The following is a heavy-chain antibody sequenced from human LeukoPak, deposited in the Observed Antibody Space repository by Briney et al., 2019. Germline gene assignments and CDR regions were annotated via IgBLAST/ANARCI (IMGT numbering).Heavy chain of an antibody. CDR2: ISSSGSTI. CDR1: GFTFSSYE. V-gene: IGHV3-48*03. Sequence: GGSLRLSCAASGFTFSSYEMNWVRQAPGKGLEWVSYISSSGSTIYYADSVKGRFTISRDVAKNSLYLQMNSLRAEDTAVYYCAELGITMIGGVWGKGTTVTISS. D-gene: IGHD3-10*02. CDR3: AELGITMIGGV. J-gene: IGHJ6*04.